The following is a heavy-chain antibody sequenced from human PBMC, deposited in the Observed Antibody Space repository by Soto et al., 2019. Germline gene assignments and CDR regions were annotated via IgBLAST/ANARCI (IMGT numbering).Heavy chain of an antibody. CDR3: ARDLDSSSWFPTGPYYYYGMDV. Sequence: SVKVSCKASGGTFSSYAISWVRQAPGQGLEWMGGIIPIFGTANYAQKFQGRVTITADESTSTAYMELSSLRSEDTAVYYCARDLDSSSWFPTGPYYYYGMDVWGQGTTVTVSS. D-gene: IGHD6-13*01. V-gene: IGHV1-69*13. CDR2: IIPIFGTA. CDR1: GGTFSSYA. J-gene: IGHJ6*02.